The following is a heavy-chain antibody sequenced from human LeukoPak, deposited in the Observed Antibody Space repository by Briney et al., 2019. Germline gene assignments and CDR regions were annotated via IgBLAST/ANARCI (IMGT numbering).Heavy chain of an antibody. CDR3: AREVRLIAVAGTRWFDP. CDR1: GFTFSSYA. CDR2: ISYDGSNK. V-gene: IGHV3-30-3*01. D-gene: IGHD6-19*01. J-gene: IGHJ5*02. Sequence: GGSLRLSCAASGFTFSSYAMHWVRQAPGKGLEWVAVISYDGSNKYYADSVKGRFTISRDNSKNTPYLQMNSLRAEDTAVYYCAREVRLIAVAGTRWFDPWGQGTLVTVSS.